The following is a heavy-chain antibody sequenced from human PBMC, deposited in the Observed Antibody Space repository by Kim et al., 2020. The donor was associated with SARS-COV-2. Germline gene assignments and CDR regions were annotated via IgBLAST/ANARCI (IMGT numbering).Heavy chain of an antibody. J-gene: IGHJ3*02. D-gene: IGHD4-17*01. Sequence: KFQGRVTITADESTSTAYMELSSLRSEDTAVYYCARTRLGYGDPYDAFDIWGQGTMVTVSS. CDR3: ARTRLGYGDPYDAFDI. V-gene: IGHV1-69*01.